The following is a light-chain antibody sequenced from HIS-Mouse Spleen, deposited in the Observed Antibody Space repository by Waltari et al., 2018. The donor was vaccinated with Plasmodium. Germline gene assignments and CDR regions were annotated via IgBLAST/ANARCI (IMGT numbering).Light chain of an antibody. CDR2: GAS. Sequence: EIVMTQSPATLSVSPGERATLSCRASQSVSSNLAWYQQKTGQAPRLLIYGASTRATGILARCSGSGSGTEFTLTISSLQSEDFAVYYCQQYNNWSFTFGPGTKVDIK. J-gene: IGKJ3*01. CDR3: QQYNNWSFT. CDR1: QSVSSN. V-gene: IGKV3-15*01.